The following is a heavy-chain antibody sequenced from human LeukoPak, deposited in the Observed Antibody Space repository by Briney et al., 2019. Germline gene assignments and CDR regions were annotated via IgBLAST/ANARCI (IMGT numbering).Heavy chain of an antibody. Sequence: ASVKVSFKASGYTFTGYYMHWVRQAPGQGLEWMGWINPNSGGTNYAQKFQGRVTMTRDTSISTAYMELSRPRSDDTAVYYCATPGIAAAGTWIWFDPWGQGTLVTVSS. D-gene: IGHD6-13*01. V-gene: IGHV1-2*02. CDR3: ATPGIAAAGTWIWFDP. CDR1: GYTFTGYY. CDR2: INPNSGGT. J-gene: IGHJ5*02.